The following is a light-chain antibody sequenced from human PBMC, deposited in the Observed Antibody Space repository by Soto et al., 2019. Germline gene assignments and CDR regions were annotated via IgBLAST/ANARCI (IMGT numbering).Light chain of an antibody. V-gene: IGLV2-14*01. CDR1: SGDIGAYNY. J-gene: IGLJ2*01. CDR2: DVS. CDR3: SSYTNTNTLL. Sequence: QSALTQPASVSGSPGQSITISCTGTSGDIGAYNYVTWYQQHPGKAPKLMIYDVSVRPSGVSSRFSGSESGTTASLSISGLQAEDEADYYCSSYTNTNTLLFGGGTKVTVL.